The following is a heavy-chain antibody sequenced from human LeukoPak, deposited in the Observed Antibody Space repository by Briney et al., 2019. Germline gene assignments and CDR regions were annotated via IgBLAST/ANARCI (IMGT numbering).Heavy chain of an antibody. CDR2: IYYSGST. J-gene: IGHJ4*02. Sequence: SETLSLTCTVSGGSISSSSYYWGWIRQPPGKGLEWIGSIYYSGSTYYNPSLKSRVTISVDTSKNQFSLKLSSVTAADTAVYYCARGPSLLQTYYYDSSPIENHDYWGQGTLVTVSS. V-gene: IGHV4-39*07. CDR3: ARGPSLLQTYYYDSSPIENHDY. CDR1: GGSISSSSYY. D-gene: IGHD3-22*01.